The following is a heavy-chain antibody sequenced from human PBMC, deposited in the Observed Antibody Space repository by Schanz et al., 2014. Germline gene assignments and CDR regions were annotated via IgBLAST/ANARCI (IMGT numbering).Heavy chain of an antibody. V-gene: IGHV3-7*01. Sequence: EVFLVESGGGLVHPGGSLRLSCVVSGFKFSGYWMSWVRQAPGKGLEWVANINQDGSKIFYEASVKGRFTVSRDDGKSSLDLQMNSLRDEDTAFYYCARLDWGCVSWGQGTLVTVTS. J-gene: IGHJ5*02. CDR2: INQDGSKI. D-gene: IGHD7-27*01. CDR1: GFKFSGYW. CDR3: ARLDWGCVS.